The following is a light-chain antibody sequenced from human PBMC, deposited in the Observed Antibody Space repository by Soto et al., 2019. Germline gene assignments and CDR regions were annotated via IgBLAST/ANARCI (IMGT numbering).Light chain of an antibody. V-gene: IGKV1-5*01. Sequence: DIQMTQSPATLSASVGDRVTITCRASQRISSWLAWYQQKPGKVPKLLIDDASSLESGVPSRFSGSGSGTEFTLTISSMQPDDFATYSCQQDNTYPWTFGQGTKVEIK. J-gene: IGKJ1*01. CDR2: DAS. CDR1: QRISSW. CDR3: QQDNTYPWT.